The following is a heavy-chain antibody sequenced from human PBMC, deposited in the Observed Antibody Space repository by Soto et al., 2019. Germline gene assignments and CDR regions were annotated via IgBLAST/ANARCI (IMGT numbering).Heavy chain of an antibody. CDR2: IDHSGSF. CDR3: ATWKTTTFDI. V-gene: IGHV4-4*02. J-gene: IGHJ3*02. Sequence: QVHLQESGPGVVKPSGTLSLSCVVSGGSVGSNNWWSWVRQAPGKGLEWLGEIDHSGSFRYSPSLKSRLTMSLDNSKTHFSLTLSSVTAADTAVYYCATWKTTTFDIWGPGTLVTVSS. D-gene: IGHD1-1*01. CDR1: GGSVGSNNW.